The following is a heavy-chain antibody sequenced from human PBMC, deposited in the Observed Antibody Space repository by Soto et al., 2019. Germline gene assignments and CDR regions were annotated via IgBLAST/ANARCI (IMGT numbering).Heavy chain of an antibody. J-gene: IGHJ3*02. CDR3: AALGRDVLGYDYKATEGLDI. CDR2: IIPLFNVA. Sequence: QVQLVQSGPEVKKPGSSVKVSCEASGGTFSNFAVNWVRQAPGQGLEWVGGIIPLFNVAKYAQKFEGRVTIVADDSTSTAYMDLSSLRSYDTAVYYWAALGRDVLGYDYKATEGLDIWGQGTVVTVSS. CDR1: GGTFSNFA. D-gene: IGHD4-4*01. V-gene: IGHV1-69*01.